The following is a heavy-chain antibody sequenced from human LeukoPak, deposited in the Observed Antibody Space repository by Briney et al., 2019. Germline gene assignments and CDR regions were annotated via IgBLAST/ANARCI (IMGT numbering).Heavy chain of an antibody. CDR2: INSDGSST. D-gene: IGHD4-17*01. CDR3: ARPRWRTTVTTADY. V-gene: IGHV3-74*01. Sequence: PGGSLRLSCAASGLTFSSYWMHWVRQAPGKGLVWVSRINSDGSSTSYADSVKGRFTISRDNARNSLYLQMNSLRAEDTAVYYCARPRWRTTVTTADYWGQGTLVTVSS. J-gene: IGHJ4*02. CDR1: GLTFSSYW.